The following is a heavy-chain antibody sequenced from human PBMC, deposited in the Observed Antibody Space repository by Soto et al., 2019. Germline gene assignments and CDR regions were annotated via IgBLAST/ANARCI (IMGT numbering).Heavy chain of an antibody. D-gene: IGHD1-7*01. CDR2: INHSGST. CDR3: ARGRGIYNWNYGAFDI. CDR1: GGSFSGYY. J-gene: IGHJ3*02. Sequence: SETLSLTCAVYGGSFSGYYWSWIRQPPGKGLEWIGEINHSGSTNYNPSLKSRVTISVDTSKNQFSLKLSSVTAADTAVYYCARGRGIYNWNYGAFDIWGQGTMVTVSS. V-gene: IGHV4-34*01.